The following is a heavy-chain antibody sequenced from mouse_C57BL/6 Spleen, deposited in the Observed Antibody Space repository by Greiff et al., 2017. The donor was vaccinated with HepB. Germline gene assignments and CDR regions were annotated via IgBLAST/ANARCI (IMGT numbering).Heavy chain of an antibody. Sequence: QVHVKQSGAELAKPGASVKLSCKASGYTFTSYWMHWVKQRPGQGLEWIGYINPSSGYTKYNQKFKDKATLTADKSSSTAYMQLSSLTYEDSAVYHCAREGITTGSFAYWGQGTLVTVSA. CDR3: AREGITTGSFAY. V-gene: IGHV1-7*01. CDR1: GYTFTSYW. CDR2: INPSSGYT. J-gene: IGHJ3*01. D-gene: IGHD1-1*01.